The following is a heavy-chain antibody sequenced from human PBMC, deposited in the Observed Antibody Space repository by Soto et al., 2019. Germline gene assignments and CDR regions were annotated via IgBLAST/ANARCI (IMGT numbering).Heavy chain of an antibody. CDR2: ISGSGNII. CDR1: GFTFSDYH. J-gene: IGHJ6*03. V-gene: IGHV3-11*01. Sequence: QVHLVESGGGLVKPGGSLGLSCAASGFTFSDYHMSWLRQAPGKGLEWVSYISGSGNIIYYADSVKGRFTISRDNAKSSLYLQMNSLRAEDTAVYYCARDLPESLSPPYYYYDVDVWGKGTTVTVSS. CDR3: ARDLPESLSPPYYYYDVDV. D-gene: IGHD3-3*01.